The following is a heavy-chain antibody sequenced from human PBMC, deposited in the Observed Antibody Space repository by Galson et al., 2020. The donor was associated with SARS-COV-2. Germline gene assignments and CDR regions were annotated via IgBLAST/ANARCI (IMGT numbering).Heavy chain of an antibody. CDR2: IYHSGST. CDR1: GYSISSGYY. CDR3: ARVEPLYYYGMDV. J-gene: IGHJ6*02. V-gene: IGHV4-38-2*02. D-gene: IGHD1-1*01. Sequence: LTCTVSGYSISSGYYWGWIRQPPGKGLEWIGSIYHSGSTYYNPSLKSRVTISVDTSKNQFSLKLSSVTAADTAVYYCARVEPLYYYGMDVWGQGTTVTVSS.